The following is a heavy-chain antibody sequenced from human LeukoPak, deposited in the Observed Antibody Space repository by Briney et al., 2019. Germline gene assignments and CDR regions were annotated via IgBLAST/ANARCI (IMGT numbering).Heavy chain of an antibody. Sequence: SETLSLTCAVYGGSFSGYYWSWIRQPPGKGLEWIGEINHSGSTNYNPSLESRVTISVDTSKNQFSLKLSSVTAADTAVYYCARSLLGSSGWYYYYGMDVWGQGTTVTVSS. CDR3: ARSLLGSSGWYYYYGMDV. J-gene: IGHJ6*02. CDR1: GGSFSGYY. V-gene: IGHV4-34*01. D-gene: IGHD6-19*01. CDR2: INHSGST.